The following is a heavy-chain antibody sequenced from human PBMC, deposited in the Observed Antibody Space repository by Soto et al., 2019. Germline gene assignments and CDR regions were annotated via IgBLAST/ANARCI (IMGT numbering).Heavy chain of an antibody. V-gene: IGHV3-48*02. CDR1: GFPFSGYS. CDR2: ISSDINTV. CDR3: AKNKDGYDY. D-gene: IGHD5-18*01. J-gene: IGHJ4*02. Sequence: GGSLRLSCAASGFPFSGYSMNWVRQSPGKGLEWISYISSDINTVHYADSVRGRFTISRDNARNSLYLQMNSLKDEDTAVYYCAKNKDGYDYWGQGTLVTVSS.